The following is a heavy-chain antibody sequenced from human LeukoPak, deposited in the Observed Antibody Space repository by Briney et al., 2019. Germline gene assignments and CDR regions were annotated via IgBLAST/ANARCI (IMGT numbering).Heavy chain of an antibody. CDR3: ARDYNSIAVAGDFDY. CDR2: ISYDGSNK. CDR1: GFTFSSYA. J-gene: IGHJ4*02. Sequence: GGSLRLSCAAFGFTFSSYAMHWVRQAPGKGLEWVAVISYDGSNKYYADSVKGRFTISRDNSKNTLYLQMNSLRAEDTAVYYCARDYNSIAVAGDFDYWGQGTLVTVSS. V-gene: IGHV3-30*04. D-gene: IGHD6-19*01.